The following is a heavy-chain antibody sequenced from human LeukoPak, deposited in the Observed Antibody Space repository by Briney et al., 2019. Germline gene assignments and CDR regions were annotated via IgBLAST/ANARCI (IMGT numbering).Heavy chain of an antibody. CDR1: GYTFTDYY. Sequence: ASVKVSCKASGYTFTDYYMHWVRQAPGQGLEWMGWINPNSGGTNYAQKFQGRVTMTRDTSISTAYMELSRLRSDDTAVYYCARDLGYYGSGSYYVVGWFDPWGQGTLVTVSS. V-gene: IGHV1-2*02. J-gene: IGHJ5*02. CDR3: ARDLGYYGSGSYYVVGWFDP. D-gene: IGHD3-10*01. CDR2: INPNSGGT.